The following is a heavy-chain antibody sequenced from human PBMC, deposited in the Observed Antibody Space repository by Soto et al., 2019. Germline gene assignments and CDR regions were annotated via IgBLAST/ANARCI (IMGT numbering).Heavy chain of an antibody. CDR2: MNPNSGNT. J-gene: IGHJ6*01. CDR3: ARSYYDFLTGYPYYYYYGMDV. CDR1: GYTFTSYD. D-gene: IGHD3-9*01. Sequence: ASVKVSCKASGYTFTSYDINWVRQATGQGLEWMGWMNPNSGNTGYAQKFQGRVTMTRNTSISTAYMELSSLRSEDTAVYYCARSYYDFLTGYPYYYYYGMDVWGQGTTVTVTS. V-gene: IGHV1-8*01.